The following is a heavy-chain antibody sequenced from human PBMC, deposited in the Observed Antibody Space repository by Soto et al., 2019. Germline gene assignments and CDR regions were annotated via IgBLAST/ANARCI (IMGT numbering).Heavy chain of an antibody. CDR3: ARGLRLRQSMDV. Sequence: PSETLSLTCAVYGRPFGVYYWSWIRQPPGKGLEWIGEINHSGSTNYNPSLKSRVTISVDTSKNQFSLKLSSVTAADTAVYYCARGLRLRQSMDVWGQGTTVTVSS. V-gene: IGHV4-34*01. D-gene: IGHD4-17*01. CDR1: GRPFGVYY. CDR2: INHSGST. J-gene: IGHJ6*02.